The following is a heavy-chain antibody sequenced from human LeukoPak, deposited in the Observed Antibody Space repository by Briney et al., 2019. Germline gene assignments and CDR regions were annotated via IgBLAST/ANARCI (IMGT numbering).Heavy chain of an antibody. CDR1: GGSISSYY. D-gene: IGHD6-13*01. V-gene: IGHV4-4*07. Sequence: KPSETLSLTCTVSGGSISSYYWSWIRQPAGKGLEWIGRIYTSGSTNYNPSLKSRVTMSVDTSKNQFSLKLSSVTAADTAVYYCARDVYSSSWYWFDPWGQGTLVTVSS. CDR3: ARDVYSSSWYWFDP. CDR2: IYTSGST. J-gene: IGHJ5*02.